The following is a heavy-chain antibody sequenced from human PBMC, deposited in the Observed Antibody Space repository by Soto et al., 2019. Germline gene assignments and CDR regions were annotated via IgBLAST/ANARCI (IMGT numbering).Heavy chain of an antibody. D-gene: IGHD1-1*01. CDR1: GYAFTTYG. Sequence: QGHLVQSGDEVKKPGASVKVSCQCSGYAFTTYGITWVRQAPGQGLEWMGWISAHNGNTNDAQKPQGRVTVTRDTSTSTAYMELRSLRYDDTAVYYCERGRYGDYWGQGALVTVSS. CDR3: ERGRYGDY. CDR2: ISAHNGNT. V-gene: IGHV1-18*01. J-gene: IGHJ4*02.